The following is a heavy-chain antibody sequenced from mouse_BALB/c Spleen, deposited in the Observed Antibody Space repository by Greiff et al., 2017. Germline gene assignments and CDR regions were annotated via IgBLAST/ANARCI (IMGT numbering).Heavy chain of an antibody. CDR2: ISSGSSTI. V-gene: IGHV5-17*02. CDR1: GFTFSSFG. CDR3: ARGRDGTWFAY. Sequence: EVKLMESGGGLVQPGGSRKLSCAASGFTFSSFGMHWVRQAPEKGLEWVAYISSGSSTIYYADTVKGRFTISRDNARNILYLQMSSLRSEDTAMYYWARGRDGTWFAYWGQGTLVTVSA. J-gene: IGHJ3*01. D-gene: IGHD2-3*01.